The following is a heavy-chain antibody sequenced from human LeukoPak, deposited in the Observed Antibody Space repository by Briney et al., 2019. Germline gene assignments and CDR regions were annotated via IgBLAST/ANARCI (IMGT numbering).Heavy chain of an antibody. J-gene: IGHJ6*02. CDR1: GGTFSSYA. CDR3: AIMVRGVYYYYYGMDV. D-gene: IGHD3-10*01. V-gene: IGHV1-69*10. CDR2: IIPILGIA. Sequence: ASVKVSCKASGGTFSSYAISWVRQAPGQGLEWMGRIIPILGIANYAQKFQGRVTITADKSTSTAYMELSSLRSEDTAVYYCAIMVRGVYYYYYGMDVWGQGTTVTVSS.